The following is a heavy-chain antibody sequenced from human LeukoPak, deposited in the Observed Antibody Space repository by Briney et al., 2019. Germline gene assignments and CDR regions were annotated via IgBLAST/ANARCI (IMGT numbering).Heavy chain of an antibody. J-gene: IGHJ4*02. Sequence: GGSLRLSCAASGFTFSSYAMHWVRQAPGKGLEWVAVISYDGSNKYYADSVKGRFTISRDNSKNTLYLQMNSLRAEDTAVYYCASGVLGYCSSTSCYEGVYWGQGTLVTVSS. CDR2: ISYDGSNK. CDR3: ASGVLGYCSSTSCYEGVY. CDR1: GFTFSSYA. D-gene: IGHD2-2*01. V-gene: IGHV3-30*04.